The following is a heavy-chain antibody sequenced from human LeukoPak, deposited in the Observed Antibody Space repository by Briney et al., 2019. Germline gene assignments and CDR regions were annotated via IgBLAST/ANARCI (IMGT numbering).Heavy chain of an antibody. D-gene: IGHD6-13*01. CDR1: GFTFSSYG. Sequence: PGGSLRLSCAASGFTFSSYGMHWVRQAPGKGLEWVAVISYDGSNKYYADSVKGRFTISRDNSKNTLYLQMNSLRAEDTAVYYCAKLTAAAGPDAFDIWGQGTMVTVSS. J-gene: IGHJ3*02. V-gene: IGHV3-30*18. CDR2: ISYDGSNK. CDR3: AKLTAAAGPDAFDI.